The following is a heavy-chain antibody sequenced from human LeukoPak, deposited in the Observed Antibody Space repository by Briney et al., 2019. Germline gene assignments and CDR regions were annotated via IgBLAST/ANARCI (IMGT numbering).Heavy chain of an antibody. CDR1: GGTFSSYA. CDR2: IIPIFGTA. Sequence: SVKVSCKASGGTFSSYAISWVRQAPGQGLEWMGGIIPIFGTANYAQKFQGRVTITADESTSTAYMELSSLRSEDTAFYYCARTIEYSSSWDTFDYWGQETLVTVSS. CDR3: ARTIEYSSSWDTFDY. D-gene: IGHD6-6*01. J-gene: IGHJ4*02. V-gene: IGHV1-69*13.